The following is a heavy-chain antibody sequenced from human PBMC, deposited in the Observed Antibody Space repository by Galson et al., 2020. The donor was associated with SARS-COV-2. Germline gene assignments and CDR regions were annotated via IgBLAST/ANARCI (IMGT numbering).Heavy chain of an antibody. CDR2: IYYSGST. Sequence: ASETLSLTCTVSGASITSSLHYWGWIRQPPGKGLEWIGSIYYSGSTYYNPSLKSRVTISVDTSKEQFSLNLSSVTAADTAVYYCGRQRLRLRWSLSAYYFDYWGQGILVTVSS. CDR1: GASITSSLHY. D-gene: IGHD4-17*01. CDR3: GRQRLRLRWSLSAYYFDY. V-gene: IGHV4-39*01. J-gene: IGHJ4*02.